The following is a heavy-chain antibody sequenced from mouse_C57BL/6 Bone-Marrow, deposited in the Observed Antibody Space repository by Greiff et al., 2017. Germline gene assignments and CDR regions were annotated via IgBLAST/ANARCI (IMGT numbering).Heavy chain of an antibody. Sequence: EVQLQQSGPELVKPGASVKISCKASGYSFTGYYMNWVKQSPEKSLEWIGEINPSTGGTTYNQKFKAKATLTVDKSSSTAYMQLKSLTSEDSAVYYCARWGAYGHYFDYWGQGTTLTVPS. V-gene: IGHV1-42*01. CDR1: GYSFTGYY. CDR3: ARWGAYGHYFDY. D-gene: IGHD1-1*02. J-gene: IGHJ2*01. CDR2: INPSTGGT.